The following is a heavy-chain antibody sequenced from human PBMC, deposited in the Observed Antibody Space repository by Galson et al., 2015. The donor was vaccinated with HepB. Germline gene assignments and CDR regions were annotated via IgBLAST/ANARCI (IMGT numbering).Heavy chain of an antibody. CDR3: ARASSTVTTIWGNFDY. CDR2: INSNSADT. V-gene: IGHV1-2*06. D-gene: IGHD5-12*01. CDR1: GSTFTGYF. Sequence: SVKVSCKASGSTFTGYFLHWVRQAPGQGLEWMGRINSNSADTIYAQKFQGRVTLTRDTSISTAYMELSSLRSDDTAIYYCARASSTVTTIWGNFDYWGQGTQVTVSS. J-gene: IGHJ4*02.